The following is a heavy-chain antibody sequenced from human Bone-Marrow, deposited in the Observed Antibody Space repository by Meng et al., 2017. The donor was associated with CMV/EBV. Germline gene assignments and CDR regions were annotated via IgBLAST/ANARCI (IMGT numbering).Heavy chain of an antibody. Sequence: ASVKVSCKASGYTFTSYGISWVRQAPGQGLEWMGWISAYNGNTNYAQKLQGRVTMTTDTSTSTAYMELRSLRSDDTAVYYCARDKKRAGLMVVVTPRYYYYGMDVWGQGTTVTVSS. CDR1: GYTFTSYG. D-gene: IGHD3-22*01. J-gene: IGHJ6*02. CDR2: ISAYNGNT. CDR3: ARDKKRAGLMVVVTPRYYYYGMDV. V-gene: IGHV1-18*01.